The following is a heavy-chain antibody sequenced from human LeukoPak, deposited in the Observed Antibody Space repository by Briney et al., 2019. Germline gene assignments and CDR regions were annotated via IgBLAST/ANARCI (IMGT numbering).Heavy chain of an antibody. D-gene: IGHD6-6*01. Sequence: SETLSLTCTVSNDSISSGDYYWNWIRQPPGKGLEWIGYIFHRGGTSYNPSLKSRVTISVDTSKNQFSLKLSSVTAADTAVYYCARGESSSYYYYMDVWGKGTTVTVSS. V-gene: IGHV4-30-4*01. CDR3: ARGESSSYYYYMDV. J-gene: IGHJ6*03. CDR1: NDSISSGDYY. CDR2: IFHRGGT.